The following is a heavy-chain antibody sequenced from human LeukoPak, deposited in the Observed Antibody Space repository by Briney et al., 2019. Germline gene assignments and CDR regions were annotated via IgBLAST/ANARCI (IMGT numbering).Heavy chain of an antibody. J-gene: IGHJ4*02. CDR2: ISSSSSYR. CDR3: ATSRGSGYFLFDY. CDR1: GFTFSSYA. D-gene: IGHD3-22*01. Sequence: IPGGSLRLSCAASGFTFSSYAMSWVRQAPGKGLEWVSSISSSSSYRYYADSVKGRFTISRDNAKNSLYLQVNSLRAEDTAVYYCATSRGSGYFLFDYWGQGTLVTVSS. V-gene: IGHV3-21*01.